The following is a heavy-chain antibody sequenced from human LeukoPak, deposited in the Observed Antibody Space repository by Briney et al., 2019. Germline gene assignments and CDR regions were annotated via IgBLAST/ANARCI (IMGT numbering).Heavy chain of an antibody. CDR3: MVRGVLDAFDI. CDR2: ISWNSGSI. Sequence: GRSLRLSCAASGFTFDDYAMHWVRQAPGKGLEWVSGISWNSGSIGYADSVKGRFTISRDNAKNSLYLQMNSLRAEDTALYYCMVRGVLDAFDIWGQGTMVTVSS. J-gene: IGHJ3*02. V-gene: IGHV3-9*01. D-gene: IGHD3-10*01. CDR1: GFTFDDYA.